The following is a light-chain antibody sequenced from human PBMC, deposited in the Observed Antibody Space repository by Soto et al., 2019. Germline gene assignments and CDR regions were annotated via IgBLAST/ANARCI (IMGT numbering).Light chain of an antibody. J-gene: IGKJ1*01. CDR2: GTS. CDR1: QSISNDH. CDR3: HQYGNSPLT. Sequence: EIVVTQSPGTLSLSPGERATLSCRASQSISNDHLAWYQQKPGQAPRLLIYGTSNRATGIPERFSGSGSGTAFTLTISRLEPEDSEVYYCHQYGNSPLTFGQGTKVDIK. V-gene: IGKV3-20*01.